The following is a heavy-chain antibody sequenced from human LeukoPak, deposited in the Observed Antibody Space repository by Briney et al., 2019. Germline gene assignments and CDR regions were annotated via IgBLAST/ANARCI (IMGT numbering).Heavy chain of an antibody. V-gene: IGHV4-59*01. Sequence: SETLSLTCTVSGGSISSYYWSWIRQPPGKGLEWIGYIYYSGSTNYNPSLKSRVTISVDTSKNQFSLKLSSVTAADTAVYYCATQAYGDITGGVDYWGQGTLVTVSS. D-gene: IGHD4-17*01. J-gene: IGHJ4*02. CDR1: GGSISSYY. CDR3: ATQAYGDITGGVDY. CDR2: IYYSGST.